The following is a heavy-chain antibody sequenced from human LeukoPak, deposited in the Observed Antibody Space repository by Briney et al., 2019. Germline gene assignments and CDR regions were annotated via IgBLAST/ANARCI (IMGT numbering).Heavy chain of an antibody. V-gene: IGHV4-59*01. CDR1: GGSISSYY. CDR3: ASVSLGIAAAGTYYYMEV. CDR2: IYYSGST. D-gene: IGHD6-13*01. J-gene: IGHJ6*03. Sequence: SETLSLTCTVSGGSISSYYWSWIRQPPAKGLEWIGGIYYSGSTNYKPSLNSRVTIPVETSKNQFSLKLSSVTAADAAVYYCASVSLGIAAAGTYYYMEVWGKGTTVSVSS.